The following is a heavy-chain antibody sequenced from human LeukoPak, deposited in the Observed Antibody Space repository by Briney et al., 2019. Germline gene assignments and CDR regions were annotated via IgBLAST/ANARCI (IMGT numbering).Heavy chain of an antibody. V-gene: IGHV3-23*01. J-gene: IGHJ4*02. Sequence: GGSLRLSCAASGFTVSSNYMSWVRQAPGKGLEWVSAISGSGGSTYYADSVKGRFTISRDNSKNTLYLQMNSLRAEDTAVYYCAKDGWIQLWLYWGQGTLVTVSS. D-gene: IGHD5-18*01. CDR3: AKDGWIQLWLY. CDR2: ISGSGGST. CDR1: GFTVSSNY.